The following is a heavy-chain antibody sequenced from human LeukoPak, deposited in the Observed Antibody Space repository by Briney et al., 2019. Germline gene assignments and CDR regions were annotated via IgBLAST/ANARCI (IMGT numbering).Heavy chain of an antibody. CDR3: ARGGAAIMY. Sequence: GGSLRLSCAASGFIFSAYELNWVRQSPGTGLEWISYISTSGSTIYYADSVKGRFTISRDNAKSSLYLQMNSLRVEDTAVYYCARGGAAIMYWGQGALVTVSS. V-gene: IGHV3-48*03. CDR1: GFIFSAYE. J-gene: IGHJ4*02. CDR2: ISTSGSTI. D-gene: IGHD6-25*01.